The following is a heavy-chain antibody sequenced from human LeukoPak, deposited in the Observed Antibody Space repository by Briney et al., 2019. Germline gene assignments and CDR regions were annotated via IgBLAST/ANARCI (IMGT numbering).Heavy chain of an antibody. CDR1: GFTFDDYA. J-gene: IGHJ6*02. V-gene: IGHV3-9*01. D-gene: IGHD2-2*02. Sequence: GGSLRLSCAASGFTFDDYAMHWVRQAPGKGLEWVSGISWNSGSIGYADSVKGRFTISRDNAKNSLYLQMNSLRAEDTALYYCAKDMAVVPAAILGPIYYYYGMDVWGQGTTVTVFS. CDR3: AKDMAVVPAAILGPIYYYYGMDV. CDR2: ISWNSGSI.